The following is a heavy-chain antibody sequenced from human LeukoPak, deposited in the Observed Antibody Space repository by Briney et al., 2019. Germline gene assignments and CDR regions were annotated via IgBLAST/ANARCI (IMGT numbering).Heavy chain of an antibody. CDR1: GFTLSSYW. V-gene: IGHV3-74*01. CDR2: IHSDGSPT. J-gene: IGHJ6*03. CDR3: VRDHYYSMDV. Sequence: GGSLRLSCAASGFTLSSYWMSWVRQAPGKGLEWVSRIHSDGSPTIYADSVKGRFTISRDNAKNTLYLQMNSLRADDTAIYYCVRDHYYSMDVWGKGTTVTVSS.